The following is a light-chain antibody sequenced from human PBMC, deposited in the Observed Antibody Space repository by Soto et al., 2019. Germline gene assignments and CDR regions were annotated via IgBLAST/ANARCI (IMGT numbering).Light chain of an antibody. Sequence: QSALTQPASVSGSPGQSITISCTGTSSDVGGYNYVSWYQQHPGKAPKLMIYDVSNWPSGVSNRFSGSKSGNTASLTISGLQADDEADYYCSSYTSSSTVVFGGGTKLTVL. CDR3: SSYTSSSTVV. CDR1: SSDVGGYNY. V-gene: IGLV2-14*01. CDR2: DVS. J-gene: IGLJ2*01.